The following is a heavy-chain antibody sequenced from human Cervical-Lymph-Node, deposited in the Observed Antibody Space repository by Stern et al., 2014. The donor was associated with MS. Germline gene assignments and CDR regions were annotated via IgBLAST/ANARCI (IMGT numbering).Heavy chain of an antibody. Sequence: QLVQSGGGLVQPGGSLRLSCAASGFTFSSYAMSWVRQAPGQGLEWVSAISGSGDSTYYADSVKGRFTISRDNSKNTLYLQMNSLRAEDTAVYYCAKASRLYDYVWGRFDYWGQGTLVTVSS. CDR3: AKASRLYDYVWGRFDY. V-gene: IGHV3-23*04. D-gene: IGHD3-16*01. J-gene: IGHJ4*02. CDR1: GFTFSSYA. CDR2: ISGSGDST.